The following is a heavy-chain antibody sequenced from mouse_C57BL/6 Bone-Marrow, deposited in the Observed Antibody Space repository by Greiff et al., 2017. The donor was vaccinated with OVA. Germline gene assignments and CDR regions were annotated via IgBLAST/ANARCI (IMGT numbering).Heavy chain of an antibody. V-gene: IGHV5-17*01. CDR3: ARRVTTYFDY. CDR1: GFTFSDYG. D-gene: IGHD2-2*01. CDR2: ISSGSSTI. J-gene: IGHJ2*01. Sequence: DVHLVESGGGLVKPGGSLKLSCAASGFTFSDYGMHWVRQAPEKGLEWVAYISSGSSTIYYADTVKGRFTISRDNAKNTLFLQMTSLRSEDTAMYYCARRVTTYFDYWGQGTTLTVSS.